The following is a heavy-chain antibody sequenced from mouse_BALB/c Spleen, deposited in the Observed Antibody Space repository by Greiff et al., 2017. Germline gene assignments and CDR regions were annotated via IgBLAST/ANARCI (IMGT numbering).Heavy chain of an antibody. Sequence: EVHLVESGPSLVKPSQTLSLTCSVTGDSITSGYWNWIRKFPGNKLEYMGYISYSGSTYYNPSLKSRISITRDTSKNQYYLQLNSVTTEDTATYYCARWAYSTATGGAMDYWGQGTSVTVSS. CDR1: GDSITSGY. CDR3: ARWAYSTATGGAMDY. CDR2: ISYSGST. D-gene: IGHD1-2*01. V-gene: IGHV3-8*02. J-gene: IGHJ4*01.